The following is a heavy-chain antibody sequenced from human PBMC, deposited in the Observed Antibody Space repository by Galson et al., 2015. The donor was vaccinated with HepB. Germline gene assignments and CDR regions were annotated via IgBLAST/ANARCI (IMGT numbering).Heavy chain of an antibody. Sequence: SLRLSCAASGFTFSTYGMSWVRQAPGKGLEWVSTISHTGGTTFYPDSVKGRFTISRDNSKSTLYLQINSLRAEDTAIYYCAKGSCPHPQCYFYFYAMDVWGQGTTVTVSS. J-gene: IGHJ6*02. D-gene: IGHD3-9*01. CDR1: GFTFSTYG. CDR3: AKGSCPHPQCYFYFYAMDV. CDR2: ISHTGGTT. V-gene: IGHV3-23*01.